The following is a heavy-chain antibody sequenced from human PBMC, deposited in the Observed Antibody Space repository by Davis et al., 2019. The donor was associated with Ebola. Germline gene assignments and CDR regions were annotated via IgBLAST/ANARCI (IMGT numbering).Heavy chain of an antibody. D-gene: IGHD3-22*01. CDR3: AKMVYYYDRSGYYDS. CDR1: GFTFSSYA. CDR2: ISGSVGNT. J-gene: IGHJ4*02. Sequence: GGSLTLSCAASGFTFSSYAMSWVRQAPGKGLEWVSVISGSVGNTDYADSVKGRFTISRDNSKNTVYLQMNSLRAEDSAVYYCAKMVYYYDRSGYYDSWGQGTLVTVSS. V-gene: IGHV3-23*01.